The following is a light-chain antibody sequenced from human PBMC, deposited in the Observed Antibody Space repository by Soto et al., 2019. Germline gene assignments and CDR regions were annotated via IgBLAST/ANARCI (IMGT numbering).Light chain of an antibody. CDR2: KAS. J-gene: IGKJ1*01. V-gene: IGKV1-5*03. CDR3: QQYHSFIWT. Sequence: IQMNQSPSTLSAYVGDTVTIICRASQSISSWLAWYQQKGGKAPKLLISKASNLDSGVPSRFSGSGSGTEFNLTISSLQPEDFATYYCQQYHSFIWTFGQGTKV. CDR1: QSISSW.